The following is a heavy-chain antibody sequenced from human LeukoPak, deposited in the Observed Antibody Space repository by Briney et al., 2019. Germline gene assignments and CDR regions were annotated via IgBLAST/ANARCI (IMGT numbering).Heavy chain of an antibody. CDR2: IYSGGYT. CDR1: GLTVTSNY. D-gene: IGHD6-19*01. Sequence: GGSLRLSCAASGLTVTSNYMTWVRQAPGKGLEWVAIIYSGGYTDYADSVKGRFTISRDNAKNSLYLQMNSLRDEDTAVYYCARALYNSDLSDWGQGALVTVSS. CDR3: ARALYNSDLSD. J-gene: IGHJ4*02. V-gene: IGHV3-66*01.